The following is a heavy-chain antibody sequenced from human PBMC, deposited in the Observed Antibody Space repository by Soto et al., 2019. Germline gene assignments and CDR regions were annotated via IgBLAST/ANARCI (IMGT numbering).Heavy chain of an antibody. CDR3: ASRNRFDFWSGYYTPHFDY. Sequence: SETLSLTCAVYGGSFSAYSWTWIRQPPGKGLEWIGEINHSGSTNYNPSLKSRVTISVDTSKNQFSLKLSSVTAADTAVYYCASRNRFDFWSGYYTPHFDYWGQGTLVTVSS. CDR2: INHSGST. D-gene: IGHD3-3*01. J-gene: IGHJ4*02. CDR1: GGSFSAYS. V-gene: IGHV4-34*01.